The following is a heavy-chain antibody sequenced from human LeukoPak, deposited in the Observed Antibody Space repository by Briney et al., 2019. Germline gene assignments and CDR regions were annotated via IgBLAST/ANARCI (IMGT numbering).Heavy chain of an antibody. CDR2: ISWNSGSI. CDR1: GFTFSSYW. Sequence: GGSLRLSCTASGFTFSSYWMSWVRQAPGKGLEWVSGISWNSGSIGYADSVKGRFTISRDNAKNSLYLQVNSLRPEDTALYYCAKDMSPMIRGITSDYWGQGTLVTVSS. D-gene: IGHD3-10*01. CDR3: AKDMSPMIRGITSDY. V-gene: IGHV3-9*01. J-gene: IGHJ4*02.